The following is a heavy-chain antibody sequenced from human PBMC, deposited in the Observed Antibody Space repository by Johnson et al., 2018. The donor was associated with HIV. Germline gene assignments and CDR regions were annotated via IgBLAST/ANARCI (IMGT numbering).Heavy chain of an antibody. J-gene: IGHJ3*02. D-gene: IGHD6-13*01. CDR2: ILYDGSNK. Sequence: QVQLVESGGGVVQPGRSLRLSCAASGFTFSSYAMHWVRQAPGTGLEWVAVILYDGSNKYYADSVKGRFPIPRDNSKNTLYLQMNRLRPEDTALYYCAKTKGYSSSWEMMGSFDIWGQGTMVTVSS. V-gene: IGHV3-30*04. CDR1: GFTFSSYA. CDR3: AKTKGYSSSWEMMGSFDI.